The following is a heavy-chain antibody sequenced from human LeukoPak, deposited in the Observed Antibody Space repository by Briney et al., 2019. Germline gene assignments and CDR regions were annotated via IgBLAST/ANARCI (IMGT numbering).Heavy chain of an antibody. V-gene: IGHV3-7*01. Sequence: GGSLRLSCAASGFTFTSYSMNWVRQAPGKGLEWVANIKKDGSEKYYVDSVRGRFTISRDNAKTSLYLQMNSLRAEDTAVYYCARDLSGVTGYTYGRGIDYWGQGTLVTVSS. CDR3: ARDLSGVTGYTYGRGIDY. D-gene: IGHD5-18*01. CDR2: IKKDGSEK. CDR1: GFTFTSYS. J-gene: IGHJ4*02.